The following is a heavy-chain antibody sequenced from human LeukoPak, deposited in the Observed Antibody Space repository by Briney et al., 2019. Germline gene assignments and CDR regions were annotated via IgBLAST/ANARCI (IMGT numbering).Heavy chain of an antibody. CDR3: AKGMSYGDYSGFDY. CDR1: GFTFSSYA. D-gene: IGHD4-17*01. Sequence: GGSLRLSCAVSGFTFSSYAMSWVRQAPGKGLEWVSAISGSGGSTYYADSVKGRFTISRDNSKNTLYLQMNSLRAEDTAVYYCAKGMSYGDYSGFDYWGQGTLVTVSS. J-gene: IGHJ4*02. CDR2: ISGSGGST. V-gene: IGHV3-23*01.